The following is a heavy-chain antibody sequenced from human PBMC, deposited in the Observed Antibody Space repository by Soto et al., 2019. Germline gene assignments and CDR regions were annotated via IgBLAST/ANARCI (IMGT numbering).Heavy chain of an antibody. CDR1: GGSISSYY. CDR2: IYYSGST. J-gene: IGHJ3*02. V-gene: IGHV4-59*01. Sequence: QVQLQESGPGLVKPSETLSLTCTVSGGSISSYYWSWIRQPPGKGLEWIGYIYYSGSTNYNPSLKGRVTISVDTSKIKFSLNVSSVTAADTAVYYCARDYHSGGAFDIWGQGTMVTVSS. D-gene: IGHD6-19*01. CDR3: ARDYHSGGAFDI.